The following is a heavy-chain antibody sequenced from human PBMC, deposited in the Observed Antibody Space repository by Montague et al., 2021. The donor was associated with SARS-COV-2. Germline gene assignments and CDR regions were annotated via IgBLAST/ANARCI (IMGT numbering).Heavy chain of an antibody. Sequence: SETLSLTCTVSGGSISSYYWSWIRQPPGKGLEWIGYIYYSGSTNYNPSLKSRVTISVDTAKNQFSLKLSSVTAADTAVFYCARDLLDVWGQGTTVTVSS. V-gene: IGHV4-59*01. CDR2: IYYSGST. CDR3: ARDLLDV. J-gene: IGHJ6*02. CDR1: GGSISSYY.